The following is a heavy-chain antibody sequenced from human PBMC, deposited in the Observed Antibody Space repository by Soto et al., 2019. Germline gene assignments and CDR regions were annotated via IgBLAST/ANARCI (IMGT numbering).Heavy chain of an antibody. D-gene: IGHD6-13*01. CDR1: GFTFSSYG. Sequence: GGSLRLSCAASGFTFSSYGMHWVRQAPGKGLEWVAVISYDGSNKYYADSVKGRFTISRDNSKNTLYLQMNSLRAEDTAVYYCAKDIRAAGTYYYYGMDVWGQGTTVTVSS. CDR3: AKDIRAAGTYYYYGMDV. CDR2: ISYDGSNK. J-gene: IGHJ6*02. V-gene: IGHV3-30*18.